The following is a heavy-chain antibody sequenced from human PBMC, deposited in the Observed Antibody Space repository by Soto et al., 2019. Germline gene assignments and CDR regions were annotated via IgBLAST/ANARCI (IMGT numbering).Heavy chain of an antibody. CDR2: ISAYNGNT. Sequence: QVPLVQSGAEVKKPGASVKVSCKASGYTFTSYGISWVRQAPGQGLEWMGWISAYNGNTNYAQKLQGRVTMTTDTSTSTAYMELRSLRSDDTAVYYCARVAVGYCSSTSCHIHLDYWGQGTLVTVSS. CDR3: ARVAVGYCSSTSCHIHLDY. D-gene: IGHD2-2*02. V-gene: IGHV1-18*01. CDR1: GYTFTSYG. J-gene: IGHJ4*02.